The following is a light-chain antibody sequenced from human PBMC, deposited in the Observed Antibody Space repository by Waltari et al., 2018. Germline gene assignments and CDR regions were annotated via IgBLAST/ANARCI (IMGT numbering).Light chain of an antibody. Sequence: DIQMTQSPSTLSASVGDRVTITCRASQDISKWLAWYQQKPGKAPKFLIYDASSVETGVPARFSGSGSGTEFTLTISSLQPEDFATYYCQEYNGDSFTFGQGTRLEIK. V-gene: IGKV1-5*01. J-gene: IGKJ5*01. CDR2: DAS. CDR3: QEYNGDSFT. CDR1: QDISKW.